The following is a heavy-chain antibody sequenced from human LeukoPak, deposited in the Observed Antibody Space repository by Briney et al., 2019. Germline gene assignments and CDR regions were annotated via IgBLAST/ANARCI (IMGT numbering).Heavy chain of an antibody. CDR2: ISTSSSYI. D-gene: IGHD1-7*01. CDR1: GFTFSSYS. V-gene: IGHV3-21*01. Sequence: GRSLRLSCAASGFTFSSYSMNWVRQAPGKGLEGVSSISTSSSYIYYADSVKGRFTISRDNAKNSLYLQMNSLRAEDTAVYYCAKTTDNYYYYYMDVWGKGTTVTVSS. CDR3: AKTTDNYYYYYMDV. J-gene: IGHJ6*03.